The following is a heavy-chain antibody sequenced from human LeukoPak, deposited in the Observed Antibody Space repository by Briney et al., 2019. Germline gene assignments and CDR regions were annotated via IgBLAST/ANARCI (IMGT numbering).Heavy chain of an antibody. CDR1: GGSFSDYY. Sequence: SETLSLTCAVYGGSFSDYYWSWIRQPPGKGLEWIGEINHSGSTNYNPSLKSRVTISVDTSKNQFSLKLSSVTAADTAVYYCARAFYGSGTYFFDYWGQGTLVTVSS. D-gene: IGHD3-10*01. J-gene: IGHJ4*02. CDR3: ARAFYGSGTYFFDY. V-gene: IGHV4-34*01. CDR2: INHSGST.